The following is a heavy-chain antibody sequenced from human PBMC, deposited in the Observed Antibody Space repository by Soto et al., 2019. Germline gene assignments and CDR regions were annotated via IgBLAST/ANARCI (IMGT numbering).Heavy chain of an antibody. CDR3: ARGGGVYYFDY. V-gene: IGHV4-59*01. CDR2: IYYSGIT. Sequence: QVQLQESGPGLVKPSETLSLTCTVSGGSISSYYWSWIRQPPGKGLEWIGYIYYSGITDYNPFLKSRVTISVDTSKSQFSLKLSSVPAADTAVYYCARGGGVYYFDYWGQGTLVTVSS. J-gene: IGHJ4*02. CDR1: GGSISSYY. D-gene: IGHD2-8*02.